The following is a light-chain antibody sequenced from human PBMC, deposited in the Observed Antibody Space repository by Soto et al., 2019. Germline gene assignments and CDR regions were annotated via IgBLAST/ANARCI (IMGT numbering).Light chain of an antibody. CDR1: SSDVAGYNY. CDR3: SSYTSSSTPI. CDR2: DVS. J-gene: IGLJ2*01. V-gene: IGLV2-14*01. Sequence: QSALTQPASVSGSPGQSITISCTGTSSDVAGYNYVSWYQQHPGKAPKLMIYDVSNRPSGVSNRFSGPKSGNTASLTISGLQAEDEADYYCSSYTSSSTPIFGGGTKLTVL.